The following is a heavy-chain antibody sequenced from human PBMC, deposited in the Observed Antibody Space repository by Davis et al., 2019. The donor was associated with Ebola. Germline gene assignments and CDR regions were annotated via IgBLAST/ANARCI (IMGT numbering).Heavy chain of an antibody. D-gene: IGHD5-12*01. CDR2: IITRCWTP. V-gene: IGHV1-69*13. J-gene: IGHJ6*02. Sequence: SSVTVSCQAPGGTFSDSAISWVRQAPGGGLEWMGGIITRCWTPSYAQRFQGRLTISADESTSTGYMHLSGLRSDDTAVYYCGIPGGVLGYDFGYFYAMGVWGQGTTVSVSS. CDR1: GGTFSDSA. CDR3: GIPGGVLGYDFGYFYAMGV.